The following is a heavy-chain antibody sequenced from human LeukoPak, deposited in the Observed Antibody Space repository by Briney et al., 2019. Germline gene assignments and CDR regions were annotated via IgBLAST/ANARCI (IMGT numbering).Heavy chain of an antibody. CDR3: ARSDVVVWMYYFDY. D-gene: IGHD3-16*01. Sequence: PWASVKVSCKASGYTFTGYYMHWVRQAPGQGLEWMGWINPNSGGTNYAQKFQGRVTMTRDTSISAAYMELSRLRSDDTAVYYCARSDVVVWMYYFDYWGQGTLVTVSS. V-gene: IGHV1-2*02. CDR1: GYTFTGYY. J-gene: IGHJ4*02. CDR2: INPNSGGT.